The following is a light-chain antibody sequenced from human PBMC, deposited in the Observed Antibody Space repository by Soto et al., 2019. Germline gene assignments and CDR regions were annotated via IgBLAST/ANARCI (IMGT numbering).Light chain of an antibody. CDR3: SSYTSSSTYV. V-gene: IGLV2-14*01. CDR1: SSDVGGYNY. Sequence: QSALTQPASGSGSPGQSITIFCTGTSSDVGGYNYVSWYQQHPGKAPKLMIYDVINRPSGVSNRFSGSKSGNTASLTISGLQAEDEADYYCSSYTSSSTYVFGTGTKVTVL. CDR2: DVI. J-gene: IGLJ1*01.